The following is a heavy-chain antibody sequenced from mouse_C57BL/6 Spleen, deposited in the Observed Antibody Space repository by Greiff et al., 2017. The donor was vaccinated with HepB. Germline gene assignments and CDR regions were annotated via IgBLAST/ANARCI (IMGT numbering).Heavy chain of an antibody. Sequence: EVKLQESGPGLVKPSQSLSLTCSVTGYSITSGYYWNWIRQFPGNKLEWMGYISYDGSNNYNPSLKNRISITRDTSKNQFFLKLNSVTTEDTATYYCARDPPLSYGAKGTLVTVSA. V-gene: IGHV3-6*01. J-gene: IGHJ3*01. CDR2: ISYDGSN. CDR1: GYSITSGYY. CDR3: ARDPPLSY.